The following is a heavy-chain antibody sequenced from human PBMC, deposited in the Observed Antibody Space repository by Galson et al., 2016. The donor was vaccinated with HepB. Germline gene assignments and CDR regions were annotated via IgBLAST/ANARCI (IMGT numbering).Heavy chain of an antibody. J-gene: IGHJ4*02. Sequence: SLRLSCAASGFTFSSYGMHWVRQAPGKGLEWVAVIRYDGSNKKYADSVKGRFTISRDNSKNTLFLQMNSLRAEDTAVYYCARDPDYYDTRGPTIFDYGGQGTLVTVSS. V-gene: IGHV3-33*01. D-gene: IGHD3-22*01. CDR3: ARDPDYYDTRGPTIFDY. CDR1: GFTFSSYG. CDR2: IRYDGSNK.